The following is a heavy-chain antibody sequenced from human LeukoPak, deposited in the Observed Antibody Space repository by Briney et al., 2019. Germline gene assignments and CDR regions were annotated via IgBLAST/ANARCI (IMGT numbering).Heavy chain of an antibody. CDR3: AKEYDILTGYYALDI. V-gene: IGHV3-21*01. CDR2: ISSSSSYI. J-gene: IGHJ3*02. Sequence: PGGSLRLSCAASGFTFSSYSMNWVRQAPGKGLEWVSSISSSSSYIYYADSVKGRFTISRDNAKNSLYLQMNSLRAEDTAVYYCAKEYDILTGYYALDIWGQGTMVTVSS. CDR1: GFTFSSYS. D-gene: IGHD3-9*01.